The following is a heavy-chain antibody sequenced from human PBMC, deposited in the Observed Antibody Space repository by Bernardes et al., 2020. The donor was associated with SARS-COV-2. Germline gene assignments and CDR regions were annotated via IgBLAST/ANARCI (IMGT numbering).Heavy chain of an antibody. CDR2: ISSSGSTI. D-gene: IGHD3-16*02. Sequence: GGSLRLSCAASGFTFSSYWMSWVRQAPGKGLEWISYISSSGSTIYYADSVEGRFIISRDNAKNSLYLQMNSLRDEDTAVYYCAVNRGSYRYSQLDAFDIWGQGTMVTVSS. CDR3: AVNRGSYRYSQLDAFDI. CDR1: GFTFSSYW. J-gene: IGHJ3*02. V-gene: IGHV3-48*02.